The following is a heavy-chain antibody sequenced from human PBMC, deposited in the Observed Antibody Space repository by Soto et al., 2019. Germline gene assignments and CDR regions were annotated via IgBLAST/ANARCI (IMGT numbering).Heavy chain of an antibody. CDR3: ARQLWLPYYFDY. V-gene: IGHV3-30-3*01. CDR2: ISYDGSNK. Sequence: GGSLRLSCAASGFTFSSYAMHWVRQAPGKGLEWVAVISYDGSNKYYADSVKGRFTISRDNSKNTLYLQMNSLRAEDTAVYYCARQLWLPYYFDYWGQGTLVTVSS. D-gene: IGHD5-18*01. CDR1: GFTFSSYA. J-gene: IGHJ4*02.